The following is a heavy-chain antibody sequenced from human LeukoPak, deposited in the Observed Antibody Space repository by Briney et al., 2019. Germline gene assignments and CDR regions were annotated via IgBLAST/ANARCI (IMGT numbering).Heavy chain of an antibody. Sequence: GGSLRPSCAASGFTFSSYAMNWVRQAPGKGLEWVSVLSGSGVNTYYADSVKGRFTISRDNSKNTLYLQMNSLRAEDTAIYYCAKEIDDTSGWNDYWGQGTLVTVSS. CDR2: LSGSGVNT. D-gene: IGHD3-22*01. J-gene: IGHJ4*02. V-gene: IGHV3-23*01. CDR1: GFTFSSYA. CDR3: AKEIDDTSGWNDY.